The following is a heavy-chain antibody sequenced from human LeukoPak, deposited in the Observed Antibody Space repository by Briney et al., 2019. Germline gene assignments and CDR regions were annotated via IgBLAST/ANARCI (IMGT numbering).Heavy chain of an antibody. CDR2: IYWDDDK. CDR3: AHSGSDYYYFGMDV. J-gene: IGHJ6*04. D-gene: IGHD6-19*01. Sequence: SGPTLVKPTQTLTLTCTLSGFSLNTSGVGVGWIRQPPGKALEWLALIYWDDDKRYSPSLKSRLTITKDTSKNQVVLTMTNMDPVDTATYFCAHSGSDYYYFGMDVWGKGTTVTVSS. V-gene: IGHV2-5*02. CDR1: GFSLNTSGVG.